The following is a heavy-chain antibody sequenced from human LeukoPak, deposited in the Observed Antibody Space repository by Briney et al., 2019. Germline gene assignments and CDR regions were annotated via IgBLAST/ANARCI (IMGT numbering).Heavy chain of an antibody. D-gene: IGHD3-3*01. J-gene: IGHJ4*02. Sequence: GGSLRLSCAASGFTFSNYGMHWVRQAPGKGLEWVAVIWYDGSNKYYADSVKGRFTISRDNSKNTLYLQMNSLRAEDTAVYYCARVVKSDFWSGYFDYWGQGTLVTVSS. CDR1: GFTFSNYG. CDR2: IWYDGSNK. CDR3: ARVVKSDFWSGYFDY. V-gene: IGHV3-33*01.